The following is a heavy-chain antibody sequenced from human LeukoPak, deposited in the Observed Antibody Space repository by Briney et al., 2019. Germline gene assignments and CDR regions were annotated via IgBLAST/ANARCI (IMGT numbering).Heavy chain of an antibody. V-gene: IGHV3-23*01. J-gene: IGHJ6*03. CDR1: GFTFSTYA. Sequence: GGSLRLSCAASGFTFSTYAMSWVRQAPGKGLEWVSAISSSGGSTNYADSVKGRFTISRDNSKNTLYLQMNNLRAEDTAVYYCAKDDYYYYMDVWGKGTTVTVSS. CDR2: ISSSGGST. CDR3: AKDDYYYYMDV.